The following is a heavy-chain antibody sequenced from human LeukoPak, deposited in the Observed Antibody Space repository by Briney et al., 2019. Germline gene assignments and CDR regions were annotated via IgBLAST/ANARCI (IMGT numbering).Heavy chain of an antibody. V-gene: IGHV1-2*02. CDR1: GYTFTAQY. J-gene: IGHJ4*02. CDR3: ASYPRSIPTPPFDY. D-gene: IGHD2-21*01. Sequence: APVKVSCKASGYTFTAQYMHWVRQAPGQGLEWMGWINPNNVDTKYAQSFLGRGTMTRDTSTTTAYMELSSLRSDDTAVYFCASYPRSIPTPPFDYWGQGTLVTVSS. CDR2: INPNNVDT.